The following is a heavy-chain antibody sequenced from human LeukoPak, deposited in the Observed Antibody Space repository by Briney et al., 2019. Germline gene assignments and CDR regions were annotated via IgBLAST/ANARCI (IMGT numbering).Heavy chain of an antibody. V-gene: IGHV3-30*19. D-gene: IGHD5-18*01. CDR1: EFSLSDYG. J-gene: IGHJ3*02. Sequence: GGSLRLSCAASEFSLSDYGMHWVRQAPGKGLEWVAVISYDGSSKYYADSVKGRFTISRDNSKNTLYLQMNSLRAEDTAVYYCARARSSYGYGDAFDIWGQGTMVTVSS. CDR3: ARARSSYGYGDAFDI. CDR2: ISYDGSSK.